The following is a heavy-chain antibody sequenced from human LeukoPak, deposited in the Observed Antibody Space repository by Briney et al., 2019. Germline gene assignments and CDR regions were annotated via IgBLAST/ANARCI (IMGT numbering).Heavy chain of an antibody. V-gene: IGHV4-59*01. J-gene: IGHJ4*02. CDR1: GGSISSYY. Sequence: SETLSLTCTVSGGSISSYYWSWIRQPPGKGLEWIGYIYYSGSTNYNPSLKSRVTISVDTSKNQFSLKLSSVTAADTAVYYCARVSRGNSVGGDYWGQGTLVTVSS. D-gene: IGHD4-23*01. CDR2: IYYSGST. CDR3: ARVSRGNSVGGDY.